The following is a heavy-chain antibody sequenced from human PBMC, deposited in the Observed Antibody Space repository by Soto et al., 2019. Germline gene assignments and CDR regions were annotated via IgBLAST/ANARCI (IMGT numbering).Heavy chain of an antibody. CDR3: AKLGAYSTSAIDS. CDR2: ISASAATT. D-gene: IGHD6-6*01. Sequence: GGSLRLSCAPSGFTFSSYAMSWVRQAPGKGLEWVSAISASAATTYYADSVKGRFTISRDNSKNTLYVQMNSLRAEDTAIYYCAKLGAYSTSAIDSWGQGALVTSPQ. J-gene: IGHJ4*02. V-gene: IGHV3-23*01. CDR1: GFTFSSYA.